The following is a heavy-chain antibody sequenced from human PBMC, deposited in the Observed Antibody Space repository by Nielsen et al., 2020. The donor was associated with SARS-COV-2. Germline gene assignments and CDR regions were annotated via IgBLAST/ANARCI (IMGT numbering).Heavy chain of an antibody. CDR2: INHSGST. CDR3: ARDTKIQLWLGPFDY. Sequence: SETLSLTCAVYGGSFSGYYWSWIRQPPGKGLEWIGEINHSGSTNYNLSLKSRVTISVDTSKNQFSLKLSSVTAADTAVYYCARDTKIQLWLGPFDYWGQGTLVTVSS. CDR1: GGSFSGYY. J-gene: IGHJ4*02. D-gene: IGHD5-18*01. V-gene: IGHV4-34*01.